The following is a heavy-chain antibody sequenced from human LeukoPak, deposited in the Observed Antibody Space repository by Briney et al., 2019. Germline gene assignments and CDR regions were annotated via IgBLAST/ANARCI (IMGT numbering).Heavy chain of an antibody. CDR3: AKSVRFLENYYYMDV. J-gene: IGHJ6*03. CDR2: ISGSGGST. CDR1: GFTFSSYA. V-gene: IGHV3-23*01. D-gene: IGHD3-3*01. Sequence: GGSLRLSYAASGFTFSSYAMSWVRQAPGKGLEWVSAISGSGGSTYYADSVKGRFTISRDNSKNTLYLQMNSLRAEDTAVYYCAKSVRFLENYYYMDVWGKGTTVTVSS.